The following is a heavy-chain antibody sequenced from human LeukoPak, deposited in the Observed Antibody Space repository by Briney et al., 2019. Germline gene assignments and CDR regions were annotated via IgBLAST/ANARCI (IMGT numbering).Heavy chain of an antibody. V-gene: IGHV3-23*01. CDR1: GLTFNNFA. CDR3: AKNLFKDFEGSAFFGIMDV. J-gene: IGHJ6*04. D-gene: IGHD6-19*01. Sequence: GGSLRLSCAASGLTFNNFAFFWVRQAPGKGLEWVSDISGSGMSTYYADSVKGRFTISRDNSKNSLFLEMSSLRVEDTATYYCAKNLFKDFEGSAFFGIMDVWGKGTTVTVPS. CDR2: ISGSGMST.